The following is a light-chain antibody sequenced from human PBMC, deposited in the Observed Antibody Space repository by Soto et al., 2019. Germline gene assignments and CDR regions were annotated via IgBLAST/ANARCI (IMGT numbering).Light chain of an antibody. CDR3: SSSAGSNNPV. CDR1: SSDVGGYNY. Sequence: QSALTQPTSASGSPGQSVTISCTGTSSDVGGYNYVSWYQQHPGKAPKLMIYEVSKRPSGVPDRFSGSKSGNTASLTVSGLQAEDEADYYCSSSAGSNNPVFGTGTKVTVL. V-gene: IGLV2-8*01. J-gene: IGLJ1*01. CDR2: EVS.